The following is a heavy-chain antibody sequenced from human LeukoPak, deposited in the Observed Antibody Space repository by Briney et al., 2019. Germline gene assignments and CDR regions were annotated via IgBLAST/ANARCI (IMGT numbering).Heavy chain of an antibody. Sequence: PGGSLRLSCAASGFTLSSYWMHWVRQAPGKGLVWVSRINSDGSSTIYADSVKGRFTISRDNAKNSLFLHMNSLRDEDTAVYYCARITGSGYYYFDYWGQGTLVTVSS. J-gene: IGHJ4*02. CDR3: ARITGSGYYYFDY. CDR1: GFTLSSYW. CDR2: INSDGSST. V-gene: IGHV3-74*01. D-gene: IGHD3-22*01.